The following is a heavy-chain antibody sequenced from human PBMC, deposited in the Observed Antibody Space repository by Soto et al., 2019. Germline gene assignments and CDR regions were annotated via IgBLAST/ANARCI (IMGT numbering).Heavy chain of an antibody. CDR3: AKDLAGDFWSGYHYFDS. CDR1: GLTFRSYG. D-gene: IGHD3-3*01. Sequence: QVQLVESGGGVVQPGRSLRLSCAVSGLTFRSYGMHWVRQAPGKGLEWVAVISYDGSNKYYADSVKGRFTISRDNSKNTLYLQMNSLRAEDTAVYYCAKDLAGDFWSGYHYFDSWGQGTLVTVSS. J-gene: IGHJ4*02. CDR2: ISYDGSNK. V-gene: IGHV3-30*18.